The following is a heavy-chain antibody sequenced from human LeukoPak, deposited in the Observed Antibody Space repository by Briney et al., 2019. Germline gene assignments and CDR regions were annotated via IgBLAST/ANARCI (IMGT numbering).Heavy chain of an antibody. J-gene: IGHJ4*02. V-gene: IGHV4-34*01. CDR2: INHSGST. CDR1: GGSFSGYY. D-gene: IGHD6-19*01. Sequence: SETLSLTCAVYGGSFSGYYWSWIRQPPGKGLEWIGEINHSGSTNYNPSLKSRVTISVATSKNQFSLKLSSVTAADTAVYYCARAPVSGWLHWAQGTLVTVSS. CDR3: ARAPVSGWLH.